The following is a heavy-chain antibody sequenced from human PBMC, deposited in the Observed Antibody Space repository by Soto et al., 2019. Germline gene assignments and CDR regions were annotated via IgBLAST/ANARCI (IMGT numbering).Heavy chain of an antibody. CDR3: ARDLAAGMIDY. D-gene: IGHD6-13*01. V-gene: IGHV1-18*01. CDR1: GYTFTSYG. CDR2: ISAQNGNT. J-gene: IGHJ4*02. Sequence: QVQLVQSGAEVKKPGASVKVSCKASGYTFTSYGISWVRQAPGQGLEGMGWISAQNGNTKYAQKVQGRVTMTTDTSTSPAYMDLRSLRSDDTAVYYCARDLAAGMIDYWGQGTLVTVSS.